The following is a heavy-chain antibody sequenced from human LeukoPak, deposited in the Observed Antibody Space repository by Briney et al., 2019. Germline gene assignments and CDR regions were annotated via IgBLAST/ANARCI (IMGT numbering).Heavy chain of an antibody. V-gene: IGHV5-51*01. CDR3: ARPPSSGRFRGAFDI. D-gene: IGHD6-19*01. CDR1: GYSFSTYW. J-gene: IGHJ3*02. CDR2: IYPGDSDT. Sequence: GESLKISCKGSGYSFSTYWIAWVRQMPGKGLEWMGIIYPGDSDTRYSPSFQGQVTMSADKSLTTAYLQWSGLKASDTAMYYCARPPSSGRFRGAFDIWGQGTLVTVSS.